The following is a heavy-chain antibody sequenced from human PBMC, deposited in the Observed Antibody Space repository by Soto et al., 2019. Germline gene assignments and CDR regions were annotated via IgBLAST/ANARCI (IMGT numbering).Heavy chain of an antibody. D-gene: IGHD6-13*01. CDR3: ARGVLIASAGGFDY. V-gene: IGHV4-4*02. Sequence: QVQLQESGPGLVKPSGTLSLTCAVSGGSISSDNWWSWVRQPPGKGLEWIGQIYHSGSTIYNPSLQSRVTVSVDKSRNQFSLTVNSVTAADTAVYYCARGVLIASAGGFDYWGQGTLVTVSS. CDR1: GGSISSDNW. J-gene: IGHJ4*02. CDR2: IYHSGST.